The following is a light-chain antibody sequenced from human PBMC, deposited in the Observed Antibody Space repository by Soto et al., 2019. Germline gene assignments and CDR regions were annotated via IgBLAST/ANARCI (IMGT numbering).Light chain of an antibody. CDR2: STN. J-gene: IGLJ1*01. CDR3: LLYMGSGHYV. Sequence: QTVVTQEPSFSVSPGGTVTLTCGLSSGSVSTSYYPSWYQQTPGQAPRTLIYSTNTRSSGVPDRFSGSILGNKAALTITGAQADDESDYYCLLYMGSGHYVFGTGTKVTVL. V-gene: IGLV8-61*01. CDR1: SGSVSTSYY.